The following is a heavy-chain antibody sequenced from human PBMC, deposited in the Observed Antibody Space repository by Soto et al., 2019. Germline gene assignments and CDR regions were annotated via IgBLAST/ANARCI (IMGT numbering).Heavy chain of an antibody. J-gene: IGHJ4*02. CDR2: INAGNGNT. CDR3: ARVGMSGHNNYFDY. Sequence: VASVKVSCKASGYTFTSYAMHWVRQAPGQRLEWMGWINAGNGNTKYSQKFQGRVTITRDTSASTAYMELSSLRSEDTAVYYCARVGMSGHNNYFDYWGQGTLVTGS. D-gene: IGHD1-1*01. V-gene: IGHV1-3*01. CDR1: GYTFTSYA.